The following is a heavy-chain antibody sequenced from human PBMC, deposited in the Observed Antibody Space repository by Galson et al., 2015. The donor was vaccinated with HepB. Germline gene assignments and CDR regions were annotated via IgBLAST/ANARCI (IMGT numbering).Heavy chain of an antibody. D-gene: IGHD1-26*01. V-gene: IGHV3-7*03. J-gene: IGHJ4*02. CDR2: IKQDGSDK. Sequence: SLRLSCAASGFTFSSYWMSWVRQAPGKGLEWVANIKQDGSDKYYVDSAKGRFTISRDNAKDSLFLQMNSLRVEDMAVYYCARGGGATDYWGQGTLVTVSS. CDR1: GFTFSSYW. CDR3: ARGGGATDY.